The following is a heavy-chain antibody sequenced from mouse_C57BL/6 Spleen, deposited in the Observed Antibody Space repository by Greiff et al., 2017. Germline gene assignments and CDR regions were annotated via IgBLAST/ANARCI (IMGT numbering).Heavy chain of an antibody. CDR1: GYAFSSYW. D-gene: IGHD2-5*01. CDR2: IYPGDGDT. Sequence: SGAELVKPGASVKISCKASGYAFSSYWMNWVKQRPGKGLEWIGQIYPGDGDTNYNGKFKGKATLTADKSSSTAYMQLSSLTSEDSAVYFCARRGIVTTYYYAMDYWGQGTSVTVSS. J-gene: IGHJ4*01. V-gene: IGHV1-80*01. CDR3: ARRGIVTTYYYAMDY.